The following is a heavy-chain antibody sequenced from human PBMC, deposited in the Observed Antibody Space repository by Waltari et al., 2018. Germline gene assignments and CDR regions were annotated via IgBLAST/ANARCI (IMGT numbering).Heavy chain of an antibody. CDR1: GGSFSGYY. D-gene: IGHD2-15*01. Sequence: QVQLQQWGAGQLQPSETLSLTCGVSGGSFSGYYWGWIRQPPGKGLAWIGGINHKGNRNYNPSLRRRVTRLIDTSRSQFSLKVNSVTAADTAVYYCVRLEDCSGPGGNCYSGDSFALDVWGQGTTVTVSS. J-gene: IGHJ6*02. V-gene: IGHV4-34*02. CDR2: INHKGNR. CDR3: VRLEDCSGPGGNCYSGDSFALDV.